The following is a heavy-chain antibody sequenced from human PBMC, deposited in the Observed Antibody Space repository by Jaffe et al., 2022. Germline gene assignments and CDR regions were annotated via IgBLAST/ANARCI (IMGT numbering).Heavy chain of an antibody. CDR2: IKQDGSEK. CDR1: GFTFSSYW. D-gene: IGHD3-9*01. CDR3: ARDQGRYLRPSNAFDI. J-gene: IGHJ3*02. V-gene: IGHV3-7*05. Sequence: EVQLVESGGGLVQPGGSLRLSCAASGFTFSSYWMSWVRQAPGKGLEWVANIKQDGSEKYYVDSVKGRFTISRDNAKNSLYLQMNSLRAEDTAVYYCARDQGRYLRPSNAFDIWGQGTMVTVSS.